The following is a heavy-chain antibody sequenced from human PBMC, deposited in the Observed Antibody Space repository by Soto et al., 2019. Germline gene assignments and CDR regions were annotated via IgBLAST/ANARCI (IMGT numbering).Heavy chain of an antibody. Sequence: QVQLVESGGGVVQPGRSLRLSCAASGFTFSSYAMHWVRQAPGKGLEWVAVISYDGSNKYYADSVKGRFTISRDNSKNTVYLQMNSLRAEDTAVYYCARANVLPNYYYYGMDVWGQGTTVTLSS. CDR2: ISYDGSNK. CDR3: ARANVLPNYYYYGMDV. CDR1: GFTFSSYA. J-gene: IGHJ6*02. V-gene: IGHV3-30-3*01. D-gene: IGHD6-6*01.